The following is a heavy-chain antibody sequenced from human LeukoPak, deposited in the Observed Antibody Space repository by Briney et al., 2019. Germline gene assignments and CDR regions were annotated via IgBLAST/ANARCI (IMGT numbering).Heavy chain of an antibody. J-gene: IGHJ3*02. V-gene: IGHV1-2*02. CDR2: INPNSGGT. CDR1: GYTFTGYY. CDR3: ARRRVGLRYFDWPNDAFDI. Sequence: VASVKVSCKASGYTFTGYYMHWVRQAPGQGVEWMGWINPNSGGTNYAQKFQGRVTMTSDMSISTAYMELRRMRSDDTAVYYCARRRVGLRYFDWPNDAFDIWGQGTMVTVSS. D-gene: IGHD3-9*01.